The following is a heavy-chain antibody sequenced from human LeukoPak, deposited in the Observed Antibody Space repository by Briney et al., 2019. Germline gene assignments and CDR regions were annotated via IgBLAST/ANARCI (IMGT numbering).Heavy chain of an antibody. CDR3: ARGPGDGYNSLQYFDY. V-gene: IGHV1-18*04. J-gene: IGHJ4*02. CDR1: GYTFTSYY. CDR2: ISAYNGNT. D-gene: IGHD5-24*01. Sequence: ASVKVSCKASGYTFTSYYMHWVRQAPGQGLEWMGWISAYNGNTNYAQKLQGRVTMTTDTSTSTAYMELRSLRSDDTAVYYCARGPGDGYNSLQYFDYWGQGTLVTVSS.